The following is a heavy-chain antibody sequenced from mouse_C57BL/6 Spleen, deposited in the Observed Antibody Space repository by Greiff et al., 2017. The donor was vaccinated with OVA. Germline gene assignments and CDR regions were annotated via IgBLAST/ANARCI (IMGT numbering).Heavy chain of an antibody. D-gene: IGHD1-3*01. CDR2: IDPSDSET. Sequence: QVHVKQPGAELVRPGSSVKLSCKASGYTFTSYWMHWVKQRPIQGLEWIGNIDPSDSETHYNQKFKDKATLTVDKSSSTAYMQLSSLTSEDSAVYYCARRVAQATGAMDYWGQGTSVTVSS. V-gene: IGHV1-52*01. CDR3: ARRVAQATGAMDY. CDR1: GYTFTSYW. J-gene: IGHJ4*01.